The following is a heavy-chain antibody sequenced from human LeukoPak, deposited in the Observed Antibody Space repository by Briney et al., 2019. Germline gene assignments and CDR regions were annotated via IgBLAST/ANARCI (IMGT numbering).Heavy chain of an antibody. Sequence: GGSLRLSCTASGFSFSGHWMHWARQLPGKGLVWVSRISPTGSTTSYADSVKGRFTVSRDNAKNTLYLQVNNLRAEDTAVYYCARGPNTNWSGLDFWGQGTLLTVSS. CDR3: ARGPNTNWSGLDF. D-gene: IGHD1-1*01. CDR1: GFSFSGHW. CDR2: ISPTGSTT. V-gene: IGHV3-74*01. J-gene: IGHJ4*02.